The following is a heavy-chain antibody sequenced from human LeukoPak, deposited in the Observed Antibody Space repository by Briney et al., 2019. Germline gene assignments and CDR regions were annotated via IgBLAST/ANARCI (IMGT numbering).Heavy chain of an antibody. CDR3: ARDLLVLAVAGTPDY. D-gene: IGHD6-19*01. CDR1: GFTFSSYS. J-gene: IGHJ4*02. CDR2: ISSSSSTI. Sequence: GGSLRLSCAASGFTFSSYSMNWVRQAPGKGLEWVSYISSSSSTIYYADSVKGRFTISRDNSKNTLYLQMNSLRAEDTAVYYCARDLLVLAVAGTPDYWGQGTLVTVSS. V-gene: IGHV3-48*01.